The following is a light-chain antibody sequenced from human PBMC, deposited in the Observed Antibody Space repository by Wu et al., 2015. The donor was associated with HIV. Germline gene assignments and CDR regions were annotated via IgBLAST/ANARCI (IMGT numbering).Light chain of an antibody. J-gene: IGKJ4*01. CDR3: QQRDDWPLT. CDR1: QNITKY. Sequence: TQSPDTLSLPSGERATLSCRASQNITKYLAWYQQRLGQPPRLLIYDVINRATGIPVRFSGSGSATDFHLTISRLEPEDSAIYYCQQRDDWPLTFGGGTRVEI. V-gene: IGKV3-11*01. CDR2: DVI.